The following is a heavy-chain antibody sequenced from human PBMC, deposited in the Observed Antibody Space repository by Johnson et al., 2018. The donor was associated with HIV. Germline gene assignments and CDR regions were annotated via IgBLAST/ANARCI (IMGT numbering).Heavy chain of an antibody. CDR3: AREAYCSGGSCYDAFDI. CDR2: INWNGGST. D-gene: IGHD2-15*01. Sequence: EVQLVESGGGLVQPGGSLRLSCAASGFTVSSNYMSWVRQAPGKGLEWVSGINWNGGSTYYADSVKGRFTISRDNSKNTLYLQMNSLRAEDTAVYYCAREAYCSGGSCYDAFDIWGQGTMVTVSS. V-gene: IGHV3-66*01. J-gene: IGHJ3*02. CDR1: GFTVSSNY.